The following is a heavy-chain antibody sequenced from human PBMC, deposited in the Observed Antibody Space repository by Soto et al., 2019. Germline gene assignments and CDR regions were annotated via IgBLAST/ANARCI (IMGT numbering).Heavy chain of an antibody. V-gene: IGHV3-23*01. D-gene: IGHD2-2*02. CDR2: ISGSGGST. CDR1: GFTFSSYA. Sequence: HGGSLRLSCAASGFTFSSYAMSWVRQAPGKGLEWVSAISGSGGSTYYADSVKGRFTISRDNSKNALYLQMNSLRAEDTAVYYCAKVVVPAAIQARWFDPWGQGTLVTVSS. J-gene: IGHJ5*02. CDR3: AKVVVPAAIQARWFDP.